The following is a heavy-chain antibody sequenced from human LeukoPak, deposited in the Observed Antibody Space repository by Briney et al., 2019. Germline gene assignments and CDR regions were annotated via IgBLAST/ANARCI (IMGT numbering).Heavy chain of an antibody. J-gene: IGHJ4*02. Sequence: PGGSLRLSCAASGFTFSSYGMHWVRQAPGKGLEWVAVIWYDGSNKYYADSVKGRFTISRDNSKNTLYLQMNSLRAEDTAVYYCARAEEVGATGGNYWGQGTLVTVSS. D-gene: IGHD1-26*01. CDR2: IWYDGSNK. CDR1: GFTFSSYG. CDR3: ARAEEVGATGGNY. V-gene: IGHV3-33*01.